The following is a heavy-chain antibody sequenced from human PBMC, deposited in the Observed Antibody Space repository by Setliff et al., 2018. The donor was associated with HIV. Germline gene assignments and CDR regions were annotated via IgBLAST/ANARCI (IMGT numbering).Heavy chain of an antibody. Sequence: ASVKVSCKISGYTLTELSIHWVRQAPGKGLEWMANFGPEDGETFYAQKFQGRLTMTEDTSTDTAYMELSSLRSDDTAMYYCATDPGYSSTWYSESFQHWGQGTVVTVSS. D-gene: IGHD6-13*01. J-gene: IGHJ1*01. CDR1: GYTLTELS. CDR3: ATDPGYSSTWYSESFQH. V-gene: IGHV1-24*01. CDR2: FGPEDGET.